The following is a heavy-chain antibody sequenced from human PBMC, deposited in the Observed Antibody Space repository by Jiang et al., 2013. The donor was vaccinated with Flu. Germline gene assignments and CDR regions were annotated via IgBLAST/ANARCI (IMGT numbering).Heavy chain of an antibody. CDR2: INHSGST. CDR3: SRGRGSYRYYYGMDV. CDR1: GGSFSGYY. D-gene: IGHD1-26*01. Sequence: GSGLVKPSETLSLTCAVYGGSFSGYYWSWIRQPPGKGLEWIGEINHSGSTNYNPSLKSRVTISVDTSKNQFSLKLSSVTAADTAVYYCSRGRGSYRYYYGMDVWGQGTTVTVSS. V-gene: IGHV4-34*01. J-gene: IGHJ6*02.